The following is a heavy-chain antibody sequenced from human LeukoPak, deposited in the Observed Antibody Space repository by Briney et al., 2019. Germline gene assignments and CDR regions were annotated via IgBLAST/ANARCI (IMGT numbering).Heavy chain of an antibody. CDR1: GGSLSSYY. V-gene: IGHV4-59*01. J-gene: IGHJ4*02. CDR3: ARLPANYDILTGYIYYFDY. Sequence: SETLSLTCTVSGGSLSSYYWSWVRQPPGKGLEWIGYIYYSGSTNYNPSLKSRVTISVDTSKNQFSLKLSSVTAADTAVYYCARLPANYDILTGYIYYFDYWGQGTLVTVRS. D-gene: IGHD3-9*01. CDR2: IYYSGST.